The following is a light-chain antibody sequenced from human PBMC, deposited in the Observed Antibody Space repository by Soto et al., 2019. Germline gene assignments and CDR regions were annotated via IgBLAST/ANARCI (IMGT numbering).Light chain of an antibody. Sequence: QSVLTQPPSASGSPGQAVTISCTGTRNDVGGYNFVSWYQQHPGKAPKLFIYEVTQRPSGVPDRFSASKSGNTASLTVSGLQAEDEADYYCSSYAGSNMGVFGTGTKVTVL. CDR2: EVT. J-gene: IGLJ1*01. CDR1: RNDVGGYNF. CDR3: SSYAGSNMGV. V-gene: IGLV2-8*01.